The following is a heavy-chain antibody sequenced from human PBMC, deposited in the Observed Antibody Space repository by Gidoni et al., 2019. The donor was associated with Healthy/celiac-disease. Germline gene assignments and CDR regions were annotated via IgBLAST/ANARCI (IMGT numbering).Heavy chain of an antibody. Sequence: QVQLVESGGGLVKHGGSLRLPCAAPAFTFSDYYMSWIRQAPGKGLGWVSYISSSSSYTNYADSVKGRFTISRDNAKNSLYLQMNSLRAEDTAVYYCARGSLWFGELVDYWGQGTLVTVSS. CDR2: ISSSSSYT. CDR1: AFTFSDYY. J-gene: IGHJ4*02. CDR3: ARGSLWFGELVDY. V-gene: IGHV3-11*05. D-gene: IGHD3-10*01.